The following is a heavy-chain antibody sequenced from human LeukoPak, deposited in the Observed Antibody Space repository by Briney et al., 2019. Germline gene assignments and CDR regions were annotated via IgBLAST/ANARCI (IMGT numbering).Heavy chain of an antibody. V-gene: IGHV3-30*18. D-gene: IGHD3-9*01. CDR3: AKGLRYSDN. J-gene: IGHJ4*02. Sequence: GGSLRLSCAASGFTLISYGMHWVRQAPGKGLEWVAVISYDGSNKYYADSVKGRFTISRDNSKNTLYLHMNSLRAEDTAVYYCAKGLRYSDNWGQGTLVTVSS. CDR2: ISYDGSNK. CDR1: GFTLISYG.